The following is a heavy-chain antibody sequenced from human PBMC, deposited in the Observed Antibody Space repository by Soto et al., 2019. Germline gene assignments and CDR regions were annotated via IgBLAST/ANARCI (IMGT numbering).Heavy chain of an antibody. Sequence: HPVGSLRLSCAASRFPFSNYDMTWVRQAPGTGLEWVSVISETGGATFYADSVKGRFTISRDNSKNTLYLQMNSLRAEDTAEYHCARSHYYYDSSGRRVTHGMEVCGQWTTVTRSS. CDR3: ARSHYYYDSSGRRVTHGMEV. V-gene: IGHV3-23*01. J-gene: IGHJ6*01. CDR2: ISETGGAT. D-gene: IGHD3-22*01. CDR1: RFPFSNYD.